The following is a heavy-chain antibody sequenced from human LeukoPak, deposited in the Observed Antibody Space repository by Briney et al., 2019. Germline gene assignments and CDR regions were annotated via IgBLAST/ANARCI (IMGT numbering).Heavy chain of an antibody. Sequence: ASVKVSCKPSGYTFTSYGISWVRPAPGEGLEWMGWISADNGNTNYAQKLQGRGTMTTDTSTSTAYMELRSLRSDDTAVYYCARAPGIRDAFDIWGQGTMVTVSS. CDR1: GYTFTSYG. J-gene: IGHJ3*02. V-gene: IGHV1-18*01. D-gene: IGHD1-14*01. CDR2: ISADNGNT. CDR3: ARAPGIRDAFDI.